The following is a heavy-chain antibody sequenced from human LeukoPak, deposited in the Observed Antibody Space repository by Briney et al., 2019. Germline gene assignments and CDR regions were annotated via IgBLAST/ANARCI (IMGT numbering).Heavy chain of an antibody. CDR1: GYTFTSYA. V-gene: IGHV7-4-1*02. J-gene: IGHJ5*02. D-gene: IGHD2-15*01. CDR2: INTNTGNP. Sequence: ASVKVSCKASGYTFTSYAMNWVRQAPGQGLEWMGWINTNTGNPTYAQGFTGRFVFSLDTSVSTAYLQISSLKAEDTAVYYCARIAEGYCSGGSCYGGTENWFDPWGQGTLVTVSS. CDR3: ARIAEGYCSGGSCYGGTENWFDP.